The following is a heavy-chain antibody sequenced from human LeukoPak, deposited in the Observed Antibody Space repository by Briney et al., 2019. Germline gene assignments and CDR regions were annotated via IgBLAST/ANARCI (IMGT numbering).Heavy chain of an antibody. J-gene: IGHJ4*02. Sequence: GGSLRLSCAASGFTVSSNYMSWVRQAPGKGLEWVSVIYSGGSTYYADSVKGRFTISRDNSKNTLYLQMNSLRAEDAAVYYCARGAYGDGPDYWGQGTLVTVSS. V-gene: IGHV3-53*01. CDR1: GFTVSSNY. D-gene: IGHD4-17*01. CDR3: ARGAYGDGPDY. CDR2: IYSGGST.